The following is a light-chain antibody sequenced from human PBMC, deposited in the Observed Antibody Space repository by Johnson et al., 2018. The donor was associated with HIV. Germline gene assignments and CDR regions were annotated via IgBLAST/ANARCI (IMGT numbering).Light chain of an antibody. CDR1: SSNIGKNY. V-gene: IGLV1-51*02. CDR3: GTWDSSLSAYV. CDR2: ENN. J-gene: IGLJ1*01. Sequence: QLVLTQPPSVSAAPGQKVIISCYGSSSNIGKNYVSWYQQVPGTAPKLLIYENNKRPSGIPDRFSGSKSGTSATLGITGLQTGDEADYYCGTWDSSLSAYVFGTGTKVTVL.